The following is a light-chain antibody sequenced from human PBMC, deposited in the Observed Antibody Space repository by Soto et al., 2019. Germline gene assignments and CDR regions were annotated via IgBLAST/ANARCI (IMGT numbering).Light chain of an antibody. CDR3: AAWDDSLNGVV. J-gene: IGLJ2*01. V-gene: IGLV1-44*01. CDR1: SSNIGSNT. Sequence: QSVLTQPPSASGTPGQRVTISCSGSSSNIGSNTVNWYQQLPGTAPKLPIYSNNQRPSGVPARFSGSKSGTSAPLAISGLQSEDEADYYCAAWDDSLNGVVFGGGTKVTVL. CDR2: SNN.